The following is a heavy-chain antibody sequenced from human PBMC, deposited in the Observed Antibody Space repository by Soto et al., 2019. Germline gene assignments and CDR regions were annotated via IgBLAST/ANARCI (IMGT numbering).Heavy chain of an antibody. D-gene: IGHD3-3*01. CDR3: ARVGSTYYDFWSGSRGYHYGMDV. CDR1: GYTFTSYY. V-gene: IGHV1-46*01. Sequence: ASVKVSCKASGYTFTSYYMHWVRQAPGQGLEWMGIINPSGGSTSYAQKFQGRVTMTRDTSTSTVYMELSSLRSEDTAVYYCARVGSTYYDFWSGSRGYHYGMDVWGQGTKVTVSS. CDR2: INPSGGST. J-gene: IGHJ6*02.